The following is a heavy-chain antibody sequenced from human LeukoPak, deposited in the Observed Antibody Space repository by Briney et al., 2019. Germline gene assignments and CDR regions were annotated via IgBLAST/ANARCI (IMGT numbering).Heavy chain of an antibody. CDR1: GDSISDHY. D-gene: IGHD5-24*01. CDR2: VYYSGGT. CDR3: ARELDGNGGWFDP. Sequence: SETLSLTCTVSGDSISDHYWSWIRQPLGKGLEWIGEVYYSGGTHYNPFLKSRVTISIDTSKNEFSLRLTSVTAADTAVYYCARELDGNGGWFDPWGQGTLVTVSS. J-gene: IGHJ5*02. V-gene: IGHV4-59*11.